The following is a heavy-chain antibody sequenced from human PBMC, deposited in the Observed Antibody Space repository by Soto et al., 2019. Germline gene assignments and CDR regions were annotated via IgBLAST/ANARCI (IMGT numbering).Heavy chain of an antibody. D-gene: IGHD2-2*01. CDR3: AREVVAPPDYYYGLDV. V-gene: IGHV3-30-3*01. CDR2: ISYEGSRK. J-gene: IGHJ6*02. CDR1: GFTFSTYA. Sequence: QVQLVESGGGVVQPGRSLRLSCAASGFTFSTYAMHWVRQAPGKGLEWVAIISYEGSRKDYADSVKGRFTISRDNSKNXLYLQVNSLRVEDTAVYYCAREVVAPPDYYYGLDVWGQGTTVTVSS.